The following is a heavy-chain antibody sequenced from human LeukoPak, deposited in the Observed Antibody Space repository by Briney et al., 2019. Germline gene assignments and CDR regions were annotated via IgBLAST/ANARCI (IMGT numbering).Heavy chain of an antibody. J-gene: IGHJ3*02. V-gene: IGHV4-30-2*01. D-gene: IGHD3-9*01. CDR1: GGSISSGGYY. CDR3: ARGKGYDSPSGAFDI. CDR2: TFYRGTT. Sequence: SQTLSLTCTVSGGSISSGGYYWSWFRQPPGKGPEWIGYTFYRGTTYYNPSLKSRVTISLDRSKNQFSLNMSSVTAADTAMYYGARGKGYDSPSGAFDIWGHGAMVTVSS.